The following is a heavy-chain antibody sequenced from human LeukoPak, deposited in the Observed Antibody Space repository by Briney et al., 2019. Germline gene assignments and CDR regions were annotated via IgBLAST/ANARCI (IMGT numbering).Heavy chain of an antibody. CDR2: IDGDGGNT. Sequence: GGSLRLSCAVSGFIFSSFAMSWVRQAPGKGLEWVSGIDGDGGNTWNADSVKGRFTISRDNSKNTLYLQMNSLRAEDTAVYYCAKDSSRMIYYYYGVDVWGQGTTVTVSS. CDR1: GFIFSSFA. CDR3: AKDSSRMIYYYYGVDV. V-gene: IGHV3-23*01. J-gene: IGHJ6*02. D-gene: IGHD2-2*01.